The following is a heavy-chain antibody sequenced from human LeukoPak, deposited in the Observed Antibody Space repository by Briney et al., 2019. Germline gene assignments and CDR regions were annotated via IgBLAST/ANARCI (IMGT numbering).Heavy chain of an antibody. CDR3: ARASGIVGAINWGYYYGMDV. D-gene: IGHD1-26*01. CDR2: IYYSGST. J-gene: IGHJ6*02. V-gene: IGHV4-59*01. Sequence: PSETLSLTCTVSGGSISDYYWTWIRQPPGKGLEWIGYIYYSGSTNYNPSLKSRVTISVDTSKNQFSLKLSSVTAADTAVYYCARASGIVGAINWGYYYGMDVWGQGTTVTVSS. CDR1: GGSISDYY.